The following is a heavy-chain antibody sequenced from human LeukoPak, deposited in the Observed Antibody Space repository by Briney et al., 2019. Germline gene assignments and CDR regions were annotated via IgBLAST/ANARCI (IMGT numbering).Heavy chain of an antibody. V-gene: IGHV4-4*07. D-gene: IGHD3-22*01. J-gene: IGHJ4*02. CDR3: ARDRTVYYYDSSGPHTTGYYFDY. CDR1: GGSISSYY. CDR2: IYTSGST. Sequence: PSETLSLTCTVSGGSISSYYWSWIRQPAGKGLDWIGRIYTSGSTNYNPSLKSRVTMSVDTSKNQFSLKLSSVTAADTAVYYCARDRTVYYYDSSGPHTTGYYFDYWGQGTLVTVSS.